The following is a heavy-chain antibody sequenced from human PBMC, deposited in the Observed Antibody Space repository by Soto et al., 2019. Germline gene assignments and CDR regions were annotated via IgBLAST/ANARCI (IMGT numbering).Heavy chain of an antibody. D-gene: IGHD6-19*01. J-gene: IGHJ4*02. CDR3: ARDLSSGRYLSSYYFDY. V-gene: IGHV6-1*01. CDR1: GDSVSSNSAA. CDR2: TYYRSKWYN. Sequence: QSQTLSLTCAISGDSVSSNSAAWNWIRQSPSRGLEWLGRTYYRSKWYNDYAVSVKSRITINPDTSKNQFSLQLNSVTPEDTAVYYCARDLSSGRYLSSYYFDYWGQGTLVTVSS.